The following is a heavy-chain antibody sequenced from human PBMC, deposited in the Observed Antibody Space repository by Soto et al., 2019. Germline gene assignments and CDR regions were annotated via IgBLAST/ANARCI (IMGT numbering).Heavy chain of an antibody. CDR3: AKEGFCSSTSCYTGGMDV. CDR1: GFTFDDYA. J-gene: IGHJ6*02. V-gene: IGHV3-9*01. Sequence: GGSLRLSCAASGFTFDDYAMHWVRHAPGKGLEWVSGISWNSGSIGYADSVKGRFTISRDNAKNSLYLQMNSLRAEDTALYYCAKEGFCSSTSCYTGGMDVWGQGTTVTVSS. D-gene: IGHD2-2*02. CDR2: ISWNSGSI.